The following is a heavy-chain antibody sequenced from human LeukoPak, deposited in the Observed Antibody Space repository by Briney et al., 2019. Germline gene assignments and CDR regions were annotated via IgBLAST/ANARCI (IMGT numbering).Heavy chain of an antibody. Sequence: SETLSLTCTVSGGSISSSSYYWGWIRQPPGKGLEWIGSIYYSGSTYYNPSLKSRVTISVDTSKNQFSLKLSSVTAADTAVYYCARPSIAVAGTWAGCFDYWGQGTLVTVSS. V-gene: IGHV4-39*01. CDR3: ARPSIAVAGTWAGCFDY. CDR2: IYYSGST. CDR1: GGSISSSSYY. J-gene: IGHJ4*02. D-gene: IGHD6-19*01.